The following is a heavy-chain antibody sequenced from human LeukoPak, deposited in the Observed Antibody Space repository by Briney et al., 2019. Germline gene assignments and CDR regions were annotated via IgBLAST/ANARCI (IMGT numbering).Heavy chain of an antibody. J-gene: IGHJ4*02. CDR1: GGSISSGSYY. V-gene: IGHV4-61*02. D-gene: IGHD6-13*01. Sequence: SQTLSLTCTVSGGSISSGSYYWSWIRQPAGKGLEWIGRIYTSGSTNYNPSLKSRVTISVDTSKNQFSLKLNSVTAADTAVYFCARYFSSSWSYFDYWAREPWSPSPQ. CDR2: IYTSGST. CDR3: ARYFSSSWSYFDY.